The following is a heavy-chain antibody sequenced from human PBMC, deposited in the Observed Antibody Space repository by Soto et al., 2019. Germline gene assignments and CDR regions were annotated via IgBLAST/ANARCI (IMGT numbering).Heavy chain of an antibody. J-gene: IGHJ4*02. CDR1: GFTFSSYA. D-gene: IGHD2-8*01. CDR3: AKDQGPTGYCTNGVCRYYFDY. V-gene: IGHV3-23*01. Sequence: GGSLRLSCAASGFTFSSYAMSWVRQAPGKGLEWVSAISGSGGSTYYADSVKGRFTISRDNSKNTLYLQMNSLRAEDTAVYYCAKDQGPTGYCTNGVCRYYFDYWGQGTLVTVSS. CDR2: ISGSGGST.